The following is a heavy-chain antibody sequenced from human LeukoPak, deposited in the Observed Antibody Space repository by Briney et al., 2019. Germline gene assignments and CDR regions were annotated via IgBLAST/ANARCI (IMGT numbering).Heavy chain of an antibody. V-gene: IGHV1-2*06. CDR2: INPNSGGT. Sequence: ASVKVSCKASGYTFTGYYMHWVRQAPGQGLEWMGRINPNSGGTNYAQKVQGRVTMTRDTSISTAYMELSRLRSDDTAVYYCARERETGAVPGWFDPWGQGTLVTVSS. CDR3: ARERETGAVPGWFDP. CDR1: GYTFTGYY. J-gene: IGHJ5*02. D-gene: IGHD1-1*01.